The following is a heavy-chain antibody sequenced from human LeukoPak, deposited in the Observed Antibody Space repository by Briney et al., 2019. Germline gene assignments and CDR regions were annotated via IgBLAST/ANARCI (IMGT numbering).Heavy chain of an antibody. D-gene: IGHD6-19*01. V-gene: IGHV3-23*01. CDR1: GFTFSSYA. J-gene: IGHJ1*01. Sequence: PGGSLRLSCAASGFTFSSYAMSWVRQAPGKGLEWVSDISGSGGSTYYADSVKGRFTISRDNSKNTLYLQMNSLRAEDTAVYYCAKTGYSSGWWGDFQHWGQGTLVTVSS. CDR2: ISGSGGST. CDR3: AKTGYSSGWWGDFQH.